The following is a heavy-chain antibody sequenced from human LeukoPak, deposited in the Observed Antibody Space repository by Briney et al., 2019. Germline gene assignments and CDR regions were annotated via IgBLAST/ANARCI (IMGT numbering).Heavy chain of an antibody. Sequence: SETLSLTRTVSGGSISSGSYYWSWIRQHPGKGLEWIGYIYYSGSTYYNPSLKSRVTISVDTSKNQFSLKLSSVTAADTAVYYCARELSPLRGYSYGYARSRRAFDYWGQGTLVTVSS. D-gene: IGHD5-18*01. J-gene: IGHJ4*02. V-gene: IGHV4-31*03. CDR1: GGSISSGSYY. CDR3: ARELSPLRGYSYGYARSRRAFDY. CDR2: IYYSGST.